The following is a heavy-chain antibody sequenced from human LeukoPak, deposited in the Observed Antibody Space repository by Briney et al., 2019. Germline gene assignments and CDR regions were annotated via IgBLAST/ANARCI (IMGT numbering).Heavy chain of an antibody. D-gene: IGHD2/OR15-2a*01. CDR1: GGSISNYY. CDR3: AGHHPRNTVDF. J-gene: IGHJ4*02. V-gene: IGHV4-59*08. CDR2: ISYSGST. Sequence: SETLSLTCTVSGGSISNYYWSWIRQPPGKGLEWIGYISYSGSTKYNPSLKSRVTISVDTSKNQFSLQVTSVTATDTAVYYCAGHHPRNTVDFWGQGTLVTVSS.